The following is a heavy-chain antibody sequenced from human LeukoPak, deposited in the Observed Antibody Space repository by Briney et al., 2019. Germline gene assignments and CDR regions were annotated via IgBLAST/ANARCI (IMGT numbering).Heavy chain of an antibody. V-gene: IGHV3-23*01. D-gene: IGHD2-15*01. CDR1: GFTLSSYA. CDR3: AKVSRGYCRGGTCYYFYGLDV. J-gene: IGHJ6*02. Sequence: GSLRLSCAASGFTLSSYAMSWVRQAPGKGLEWVSSVFGSGGSTYYADSVKGRFTISRDNSKNTLYLQMDSLRAEDTAVYYCAKVSRGYCRGGTCYYFYGLDVWGQGTTVTVSS. CDR2: VFGSGGST.